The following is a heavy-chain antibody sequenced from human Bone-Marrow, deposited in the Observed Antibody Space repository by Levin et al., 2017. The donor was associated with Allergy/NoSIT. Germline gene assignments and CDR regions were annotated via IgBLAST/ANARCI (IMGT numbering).Heavy chain of an antibody. CDR1: GFTFSRYW. CDR3: AKDQTTLDY. Sequence: AGGSLRLSCAVSGFTFSRYWMHWVRQAPGKGLVWVSRINSDGSRTDYADSVKGRFTISRDNAKNTLYLQMNSLRAEDTAVYYCAKDQTTLDYWGQGTLVTVSS. V-gene: IGHV3-74*01. CDR2: INSDGSRT. D-gene: IGHD1-7*01. J-gene: IGHJ4*02.